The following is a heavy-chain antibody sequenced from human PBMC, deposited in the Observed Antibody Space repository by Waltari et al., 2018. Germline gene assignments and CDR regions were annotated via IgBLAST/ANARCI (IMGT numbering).Heavy chain of an antibody. J-gene: IGHJ4*02. CDR1: GITFSDAW. Sequence: EVQLVESGGGLVKPGGSLRLSCAVAGITFSDAWFGWCRQAPGKGLEWVGRIKSQGSGGTTDYAAPVKGRFTISRDDSKNTLYLQMNSLKTEDTAVYYCTWMTTVTTIDYWGKGTLVTVSS. CDR2: IKSQGSGGTT. V-gene: IGHV3-15*01. D-gene: IGHD4-17*01. CDR3: TWMTTVTTIDY.